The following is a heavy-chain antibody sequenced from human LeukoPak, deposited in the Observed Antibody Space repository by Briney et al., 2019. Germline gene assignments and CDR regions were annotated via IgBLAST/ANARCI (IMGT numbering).Heavy chain of an antibody. CDR1: GGSISSSSYY. J-gene: IGHJ3*02. CDR2: IYYSGST. Sequence: SETLSLTCAVFGGSISSSSYYWGWIRQPPGKGLEWIGSIYYSGSTYYNPSLKSRVTISVDTSKNQFSLKLSSVTAADTAVYYCARQAYYYDSSGYDDAFDIWGQGTMVTVSS. V-gene: IGHV4-39*01. D-gene: IGHD3-22*01. CDR3: ARQAYYYDSSGYDDAFDI.